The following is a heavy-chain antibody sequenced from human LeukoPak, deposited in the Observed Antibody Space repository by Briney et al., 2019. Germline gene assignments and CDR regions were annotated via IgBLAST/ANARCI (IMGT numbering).Heavy chain of an antibody. V-gene: IGHV4-61*01. CDR1: GGSVSSGSYY. Sequence: SETLSLTCTVSGGSVSSGSYYWSWIRQPPGKGLEWIGYIYYSGSTNYNPSLKSRVTISVDTSKNQFSLKLSPVTAADTAVYYCARAQVVTAMIDYWGQGTLVTVSS. CDR2: IYYSGST. D-gene: IGHD2-21*02. J-gene: IGHJ4*02. CDR3: ARAQVVTAMIDY.